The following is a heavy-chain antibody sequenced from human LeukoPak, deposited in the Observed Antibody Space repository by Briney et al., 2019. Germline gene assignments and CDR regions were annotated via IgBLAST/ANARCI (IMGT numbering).Heavy chain of an antibody. D-gene: IGHD1-26*01. Sequence: SQTLSLTCAISGDSVSSNSAAWNWIRQSPSRGLEWLGRTYYRSKWYNDYAVSVKSRITINPDTSKNQFSLQLNSVTPEDTAVYYCARVVSIVGATETEGASDAFDIWGQGTMVTVSS. CDR1: GDSVSSNSAA. CDR2: TYYRSKWYN. J-gene: IGHJ3*02. CDR3: ARVVSIVGATETEGASDAFDI. V-gene: IGHV6-1*01.